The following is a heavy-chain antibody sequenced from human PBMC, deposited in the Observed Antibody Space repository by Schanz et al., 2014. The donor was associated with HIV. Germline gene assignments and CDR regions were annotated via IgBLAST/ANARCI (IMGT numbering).Heavy chain of an antibody. V-gene: IGHV3-9*01. Sequence: EVQLVESGGGLVQPGRSLRLSCAASGFTFHDYAMHWLRQAPGQGLEWVSGINWNSGNIGYADSVKGRFTISRDNAKNSLYLQMNSLRAEDTAVYYCAKDTTAAGRGYFQHWGQGTLVTVSS. CDR2: INWNSGNI. J-gene: IGHJ1*01. CDR3: AKDTTAAGRGYFQH. CDR1: GFTFHDYA. D-gene: IGHD6-13*01.